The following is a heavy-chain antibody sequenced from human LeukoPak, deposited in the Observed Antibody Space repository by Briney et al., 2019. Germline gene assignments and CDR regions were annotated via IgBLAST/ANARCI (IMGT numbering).Heavy chain of an antibody. Sequence: GGSLRLSCAASGFTFSSYSMNWVRQAPGKGLEWVSYISSSSSTIYYADSVKGRFTISRDNAKNSLYLQMNRLRAEDTAVYYCAREGYSSGWSPGLPFDIWGQGTMVTVSS. CDR2: ISSSSSTI. D-gene: IGHD6-19*01. J-gene: IGHJ3*02. V-gene: IGHV3-48*01. CDR3: AREGYSSGWSPGLPFDI. CDR1: GFTFSSYS.